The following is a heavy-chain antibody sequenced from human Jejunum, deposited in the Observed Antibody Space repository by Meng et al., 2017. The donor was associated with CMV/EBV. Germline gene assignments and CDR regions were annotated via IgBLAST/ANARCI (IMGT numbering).Heavy chain of an antibody. CDR3: AGRMAVAGTSVIY. Sequence: VSGGSISDYYWSWIRQSPGKGLEWIGYVYHTGSTNYNPSLRSRVTISVETSKNQFSLKLSSVTAADTAVYYCAGRMAVAGTSVIYWGQGTLVTVSS. J-gene: IGHJ4*02. D-gene: IGHD6-19*01. V-gene: IGHV4-59*01. CDR2: VYHTGST. CDR1: GGSISDYY.